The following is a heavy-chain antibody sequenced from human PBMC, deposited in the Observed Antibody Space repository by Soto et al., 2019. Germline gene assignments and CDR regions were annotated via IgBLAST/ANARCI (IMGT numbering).Heavy chain of an antibody. Sequence: GGSLRLSCAASGFTFDDYAMHWVRQAPGKGLEWVSGISWNSGSIGYADSVKGRFTISRDNAKNSLYLQMNSLRAEDTALYYCAKDWGPLYGVRHSNAFDIWGQGTMVTVSS. D-gene: IGHD3-10*02. CDR3: AKDWGPLYGVRHSNAFDI. CDR1: GFTFDDYA. V-gene: IGHV3-9*01. J-gene: IGHJ3*02. CDR2: ISWNSGSI.